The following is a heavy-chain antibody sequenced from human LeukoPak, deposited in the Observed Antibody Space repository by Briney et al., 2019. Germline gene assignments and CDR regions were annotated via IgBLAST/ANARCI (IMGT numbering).Heavy chain of an antibody. CDR3: ATLREVAAALDY. CDR2: INPSGGST. V-gene: IGHV1-46*01. Sequence: ASVKVSCKASGYTFTSYYMHWVRQAPGQGLEWMGIINPSGGSTSYAQKFQGRATMTEDTSTDTAYMELSSLRSEDTAVYYCATLREVAAALDYWGQGTLVTVSS. CDR1: GYTFTSYY. D-gene: IGHD6-13*01. J-gene: IGHJ4*02.